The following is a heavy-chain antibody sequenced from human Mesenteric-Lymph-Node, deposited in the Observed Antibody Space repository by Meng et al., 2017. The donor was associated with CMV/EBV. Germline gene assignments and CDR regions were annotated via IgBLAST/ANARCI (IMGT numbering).Heavy chain of an antibody. D-gene: IGHD1-26*01. CDR2: IYYSGST. J-gene: IGHJ4*02. CDR1: GGSISSSNYY. V-gene: IGHV4-39*07. Sequence: ESLKISCTVSGGSISSSNYYWVWIRQPPGKGLEWIANIYYSGSTYYNPSLRSRVTISADTSRNQFSLNVRSVTAADTAVYFCARRLGGSSLVDYWGQGLLVTVSS. CDR3: ARRLGGSSLVDY.